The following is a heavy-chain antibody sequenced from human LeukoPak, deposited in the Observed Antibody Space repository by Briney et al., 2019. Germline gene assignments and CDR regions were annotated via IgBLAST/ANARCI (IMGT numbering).Heavy chain of an antibody. V-gene: IGHV1-69*13. Sequence: SVKVSCKASGGTFSSYAISWVRQAPGQGLEWMGGIIPIFGTANYAQKFQGRVTITADESTSTAYMELSSLRSEDTAVYYCAKDHERGYSGYDYAHPFDYWGQGTLVTVSS. CDR2: IIPIFGTA. D-gene: IGHD5-12*01. CDR1: GGTFSSYA. CDR3: AKDHERGYSGYDYAHPFDY. J-gene: IGHJ4*02.